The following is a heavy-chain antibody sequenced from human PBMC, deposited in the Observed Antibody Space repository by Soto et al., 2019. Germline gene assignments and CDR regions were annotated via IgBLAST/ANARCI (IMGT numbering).Heavy chain of an antibody. CDR1: GFTFSSYA. J-gene: IGHJ6*02. V-gene: IGHV3-23*01. CDR3: TRYCPTASCYIRYGMDV. CDR2: ISGSGGTT. D-gene: IGHD2-2*02. Sequence: EVQLLESGGGLVQPGGSLRLSCAASGFTFSSYAMTWVRQAPGKGLEWVSTISGSGGTTYYADSVRGRFTISRDNSKNTLYLQMNTLRPEDTALYSCTRYCPTASCYIRYGMDVWGQGTTVTVSS.